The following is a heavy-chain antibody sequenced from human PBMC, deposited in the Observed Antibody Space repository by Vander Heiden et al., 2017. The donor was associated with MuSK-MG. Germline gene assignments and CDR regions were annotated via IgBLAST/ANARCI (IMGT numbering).Heavy chain of an antibody. V-gene: IGHV3-23*01. D-gene: IGHD2-15*01. CDR3: AKDVNEYCGEGSCPFDS. Sequence: EVHLSESGGVLVQPGGSLRLACAVSGFIFSSFALHCVRQSPGTGLEWVSGVGASGAKTYYADSVKGRFTISRDHSDNTLFLQMNSLINEDTAIYYWAKDVNEYCGEGSCPFDSWGRGTMVTVSS. CDR1: GFIFSSFA. J-gene: IGHJ4*02. CDR2: VGASGAKT.